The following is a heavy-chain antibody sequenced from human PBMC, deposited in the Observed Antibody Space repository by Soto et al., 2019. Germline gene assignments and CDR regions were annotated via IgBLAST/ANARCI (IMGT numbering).Heavy chain of an antibody. V-gene: IGHV4-61*01. Sequence: QVQLQESGPGLVKPSETLSLTCSVSGGSVNNNKYYWSWIRQPPGKGLEWIGYMYYGGSTDYNPSLKNRVTISIDTSKNQFSLSLTSVTAEDTAVYYCAVEQWDWFDPWGQGTLVTVSS. D-gene: IGHD1-26*01. CDR1: GGSVNNNKYY. J-gene: IGHJ5*02. CDR2: MYYGGST. CDR3: AVEQWDWFDP.